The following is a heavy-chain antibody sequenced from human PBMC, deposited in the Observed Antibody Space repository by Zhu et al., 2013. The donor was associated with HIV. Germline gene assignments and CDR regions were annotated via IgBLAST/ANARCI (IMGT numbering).Heavy chain of an antibody. J-gene: IGHJ4*02. CDR2: IIPIFGTA. V-gene: IGHV1-69*13. D-gene: IGHD2-15*01. Sequence: QVQLVQSGAEVKKPGASVKVSCKASGGTFSSYAISWVRQAPGQGLEWMGGIIPIFGTANYAQKFQGRVTITADESTSTAYMELSSLRSEDTAVYYCARERSLRSGGSSLRFDYWGQGTLVTVSS. CDR1: GGTFSSYA. CDR3: ARERSLRSGGSSLRFDY.